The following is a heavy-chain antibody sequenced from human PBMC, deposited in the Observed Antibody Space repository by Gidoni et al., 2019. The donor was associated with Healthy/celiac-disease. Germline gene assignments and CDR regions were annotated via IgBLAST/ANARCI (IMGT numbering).Heavy chain of an antibody. V-gene: IGHV4-59*01. CDR1: GGSISSYY. D-gene: IGHD2-15*01. CDR3: ARVAYGMDV. Sequence: QVQLQASGPGLVKPSETLSLTCTVAGGSISSYYWSWIRQPPGKGLEWIGYIYYSGSTNYPPSLKSRVTISVDTSKNQFSLKLCSVTAADTAVYYCARVAYGMDVWGQGTTVTVSS. J-gene: IGHJ6*02. CDR2: IYYSGST.